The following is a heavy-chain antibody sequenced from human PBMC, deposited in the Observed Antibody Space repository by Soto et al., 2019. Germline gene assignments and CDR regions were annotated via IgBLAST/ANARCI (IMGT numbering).Heavy chain of an antibody. CDR3: ARGVVVVVAATHNWFDP. CDR2: MNPNSGNT. V-gene: IGHV1-8*01. D-gene: IGHD2-15*01. CDR1: GYTFTSYD. J-gene: IGHJ5*02. Sequence: VASVKVPCKASGYTFTSYDINWVRQAAGQGLEYMGWMNPNSGNTSYVQKFQGRVTMTRDTSTSTVYMELSSLRSEDTAVYYCARGVVVVVAATHNWFDPWGQGTLVTVS.